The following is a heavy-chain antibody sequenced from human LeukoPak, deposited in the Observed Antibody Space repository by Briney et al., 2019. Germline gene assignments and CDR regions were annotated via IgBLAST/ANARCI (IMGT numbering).Heavy chain of an antibody. Sequence: PGGSLRLSCAASGFTFSSYSMNWVRQAPGKGLEWVSYISSSSTIYYADSVKGRFTISRDNAKNSLYLQMNSLRAEDTAVYYCARDLVGERASPLVPYYFDYWGQGTLVTVSS. D-gene: IGHD3-10*01. CDR3: ARDLVGERASPLVPYYFDY. V-gene: IGHV3-48*01. CDR1: GFTFSSYS. J-gene: IGHJ4*02. CDR2: ISSSSTI.